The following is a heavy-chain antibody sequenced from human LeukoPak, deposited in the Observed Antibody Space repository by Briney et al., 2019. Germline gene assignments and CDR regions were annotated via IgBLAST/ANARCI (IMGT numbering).Heavy chain of an antibody. CDR1: GFTFSSYW. D-gene: IGHD6-19*01. CDR3: ARGLAGAVNVMDV. J-gene: IGHJ6*02. V-gene: IGHV3-74*01. Sequence: GGSLRLSCAASGFTFSSYWMHWVRQAPEKGLVWVSRISSDGGGTSSADSVKGRFTVSRDNAKNTLYLQMDSLRAEDTAVYYCARGLAGAVNVMDVWGQGTTVTVSS. CDR2: ISSDGGGT.